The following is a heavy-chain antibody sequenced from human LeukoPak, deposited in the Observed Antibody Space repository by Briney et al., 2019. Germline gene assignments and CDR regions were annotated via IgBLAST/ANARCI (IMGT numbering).Heavy chain of an antibody. Sequence: PGGSLRLSCAASGFTFSSYGMHWVRQAPGKGLEWVTVISYEGSNKHYADSVKGRFTISRDNSKNTLYLQMNSLRAEDTAVYYCAKDLLEITGAFDIWGQGTVVTVSS. V-gene: IGHV3-30*18. CDR2: ISYEGSNK. CDR1: GFTFSSYG. D-gene: IGHD3-16*01. J-gene: IGHJ3*02. CDR3: AKDLLEITGAFDI.